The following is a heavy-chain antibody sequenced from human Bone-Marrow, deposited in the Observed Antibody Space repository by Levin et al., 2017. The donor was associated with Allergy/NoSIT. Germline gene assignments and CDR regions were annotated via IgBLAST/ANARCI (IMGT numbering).Heavy chain of an antibody. CDR3: ARGSGIVVVPAAILGGYYYYYGMDV. V-gene: IGHV1-8*01. CDR1: GYTFTSYD. J-gene: IGHJ6*02. D-gene: IGHD2-2*02. Sequence: GESLKISCKASGYTFTSYDINWVRQATGQGLEWMGWMNPNSGNTGYAQKFQGRVTMTRNTSISTAYMELSSLRSEDTAVYYCARGSGIVVVPAAILGGYYYYYGMDVWGQGTTVTVSS. CDR2: MNPNSGNT.